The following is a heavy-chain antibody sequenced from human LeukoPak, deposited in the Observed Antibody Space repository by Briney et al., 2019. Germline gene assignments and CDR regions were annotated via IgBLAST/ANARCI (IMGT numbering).Heavy chain of an antibody. J-gene: IGHJ4*02. CDR3: AKDAPFDDYLRGSYRYFDY. CDR2: ISGRGGRT. CDR1: RFTFSSYA. Sequence: GGSLRLSCAASRFTFSSYAMNWVRQAPGKGLEWVSGISGRGGRTSYADSVKGRFTISRDNSKNTLYLQMNSLRAEDTAVYYCAKDAPFDDYLRGSYRYFDYWGQGTLVTVSS. D-gene: IGHD3-16*02. V-gene: IGHV3-23*01.